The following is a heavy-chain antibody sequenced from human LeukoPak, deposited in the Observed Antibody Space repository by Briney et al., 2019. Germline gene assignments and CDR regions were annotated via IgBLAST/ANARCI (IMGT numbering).Heavy chain of an antibody. J-gene: IGHJ5*02. CDR3: ARGFGGAPSWFDP. V-gene: IGHV3-74*01. CDR2: INSDGIST. D-gene: IGHD3-10*01. Sequence: PGGSLRLSCAASGFTFSSYWMHWVRHAPGKGLVWVSRINSDGISTAYAGSVKGRFTISRDNAMNTLYLQMNSLGVEDTAVYYCARGFGGAPSWFDPWGQGTLVTVSS. CDR1: GFTFSSYW.